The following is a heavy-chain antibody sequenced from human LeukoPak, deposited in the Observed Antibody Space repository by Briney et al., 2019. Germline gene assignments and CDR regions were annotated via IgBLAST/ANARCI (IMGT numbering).Heavy chain of an antibody. CDR2: IKQDGSQK. J-gene: IGHJ4*02. CDR1: GFTFSSYW. Sequence: PGGSLRLSCAPSGFTFSSYWMTWVRQAPGKGLEWVANIKQDGSQKYYVDSVKGRFTISRDNAKNSLYLQMNSLRVEDTAVYYCARDVLGRSGEQLDYWGQGTLVTVSS. CDR3: ARDVLGRSGEQLDY. V-gene: IGHV3-7*03. D-gene: IGHD3-3*01.